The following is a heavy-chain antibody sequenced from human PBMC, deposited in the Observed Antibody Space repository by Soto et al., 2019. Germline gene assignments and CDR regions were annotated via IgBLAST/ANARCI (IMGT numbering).Heavy chain of an antibody. J-gene: IGHJ4*02. V-gene: IGHV4-30-4*01. D-gene: IGHD2-2*01. CDR3: AREVVVPAAIPFT. Sequence: SEALSRTCTVSGGSISSGDYYWSWIRQPPGKGLEWIGYIYYSGSTYYNPSLKSRVTISVDTSKNQFSLKLSSVTAADTAVYYCAREVVVPAAIPFTWGQGTLVTVSS. CDR1: GGSISSGDYY. CDR2: IYYSGST.